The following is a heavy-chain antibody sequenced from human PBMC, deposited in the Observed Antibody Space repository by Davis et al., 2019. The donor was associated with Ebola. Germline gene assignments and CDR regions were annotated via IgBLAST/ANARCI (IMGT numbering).Heavy chain of an antibody. CDR1: GGSFSGYY. CDR2: INHSGST. V-gene: IGHV4-34*01. Sequence: MPGGSLRPSCPVYGGSFSGYYWSWTRQPPGKGLEWIGEINHSGSTNYNPSLKSRVTISVDTSKNQFSLKLSSVTAADTAVYYCARVIVVPNWFDPWGQGTLVTVSS. J-gene: IGHJ5*02. D-gene: IGHD2-15*01. CDR3: ARVIVVPNWFDP.